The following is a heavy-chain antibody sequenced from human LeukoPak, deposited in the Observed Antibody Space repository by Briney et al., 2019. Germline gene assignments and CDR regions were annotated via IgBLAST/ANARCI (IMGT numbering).Heavy chain of an antibody. V-gene: IGHV3-23*01. D-gene: IGHD3-10*01. CDR1: GFTFSSYS. CDR2: ISGSGGST. CDR3: ARDSGGSGSYLFDY. Sequence: GGSLRLSCAASGFTFSSYSMNWVRQAPGKGLEWVSAISGSGGSTYYADSVKGRFTISRDNSKNTLYLQMNSLRAEDTAVYYCARDSGGSGSYLFDYWGQGTLVTVSS. J-gene: IGHJ4*02.